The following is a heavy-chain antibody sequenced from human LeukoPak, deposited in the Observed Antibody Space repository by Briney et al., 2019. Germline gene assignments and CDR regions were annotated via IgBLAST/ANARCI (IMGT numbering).Heavy chain of an antibody. CDR3: ARSYSSGWYGDAFDI. V-gene: IGHV3-30*04. CDR2: ISYDGSNK. Sequence: GGSLRLSCAASGFTFSSYAMHWVRQAPGKGLEWVAVISYDGSNKYYADSVKGRFTISRDNSKNTLYLQMNSLRAEDTAVYYCARSYSSGWYGDAFDIWGQGTMVTVSS. D-gene: IGHD6-19*01. CDR1: GFTFSSYA. J-gene: IGHJ3*02.